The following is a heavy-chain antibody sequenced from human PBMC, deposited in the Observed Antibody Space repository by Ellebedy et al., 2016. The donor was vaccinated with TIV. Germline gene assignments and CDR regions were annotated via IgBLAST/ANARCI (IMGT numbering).Heavy chain of an antibody. CDR2: IRSKTYGGGT. V-gene: IGHV3-49*03. D-gene: IGHD6-19*01. J-gene: IGHJ4*02. CDR1: GFTFGDYG. CDR3: SRDRLTVAGTRFDY. Sequence: PGGSLRLSCTASGFTFGDYGMSWFRQAPGTGLEWVGFIRSKTYGGGTESAASVKGRFTISRDDSKSIAYLQMNSLKTEDTAVYYCSRDRLTVAGTRFDYWGQGTLVTVSS.